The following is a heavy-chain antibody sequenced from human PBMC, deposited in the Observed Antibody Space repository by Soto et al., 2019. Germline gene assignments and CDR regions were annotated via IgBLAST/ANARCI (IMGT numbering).Heavy chain of an antibody. CDR1: GYTFSSYD. CDR3: ARAYGDLDV. V-gene: IGHV1-8*01. J-gene: IGHJ6*02. D-gene: IGHD2-21*01. CDR2: MNPKSGNT. Sequence: QVQLVQSRAEVKKPGASVKVSCKASGYTFSSYDINWVRQATGQGLEWMGWMNPKSGNTGYAQKFQGRVTMTRDTSTSTAYMEVSSLRSEDTAMYYCARAYGDLDVWGQGTTVTVSS.